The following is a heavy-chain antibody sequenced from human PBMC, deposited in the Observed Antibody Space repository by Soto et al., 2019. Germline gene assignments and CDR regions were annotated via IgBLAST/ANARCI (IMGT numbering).Heavy chain of an antibody. CDR3: ARDYGSGYGMDV. CDR2: MNPNSGNT. V-gene: IGHV1-8*01. Sequence: GASVKVSCKASGYTFTSYDINWVRQATGQGLEWMGWMNPNSGNTDYAQKFQGRVTMTRNTSISTAYMELSSLRSEDTAVYYCARDYGSGYGMDVWGQGTTVTVSS. J-gene: IGHJ6*02. D-gene: IGHD6-19*01. CDR1: GYTFTSYD.